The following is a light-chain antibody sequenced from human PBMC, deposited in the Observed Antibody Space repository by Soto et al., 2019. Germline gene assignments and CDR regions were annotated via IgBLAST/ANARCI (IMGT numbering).Light chain of an antibody. Sequence: SVLTQPPSVSGAPGQRGTISCTGSSSNIGAGYDVHWYQQLPGTAPKLLIYGNSNRPSGVPDRFSGSKSGTSASLAITGLQAEDEADYYCQSYDSSLSQVFGTGTKVTVL. J-gene: IGLJ1*01. V-gene: IGLV1-40*01. CDR3: QSYDSSLSQV. CDR1: SSNIGAGYD. CDR2: GNS.